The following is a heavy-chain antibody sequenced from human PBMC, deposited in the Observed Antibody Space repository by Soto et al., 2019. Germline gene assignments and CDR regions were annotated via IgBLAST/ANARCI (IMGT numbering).Heavy chain of an antibody. V-gene: IGHV4-4*02. Sequence: PSETLSLTCTVSGGSVSTDYWSWVRQPPGKGLEWIGEIYHSGSTNYNPSLKSRVTISVDKSKNQFSLKLSSVTAADTAVYYCARVWTTVTNWFDPWGQGTLVTVSS. CDR2: IYHSGST. CDR3: ARVWTTVTNWFDP. J-gene: IGHJ5*01. D-gene: IGHD4-17*01. CDR1: GGSVSTDYW.